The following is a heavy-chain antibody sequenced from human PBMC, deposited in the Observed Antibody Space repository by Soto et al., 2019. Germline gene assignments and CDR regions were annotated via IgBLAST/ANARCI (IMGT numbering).Heavy chain of an antibody. CDR2: ISSSGSTI. J-gene: IGHJ6*02. D-gene: IGHD3-3*01. V-gene: IGHV3-48*03. CDR1: GFTFSSYE. CDR3: ARHYDFWSGYYTGIHYYGMDV. Sequence: GGSLRLSCAASGFTFSSYEMNWVRQAPGKGLEWVSYISSSGSTIYYADSVKGRFTISRDNAKNSLYLQMNSLRAEDTAVYYCARHYDFWSGYYTGIHYYGMDVWGQGTTVTVSS.